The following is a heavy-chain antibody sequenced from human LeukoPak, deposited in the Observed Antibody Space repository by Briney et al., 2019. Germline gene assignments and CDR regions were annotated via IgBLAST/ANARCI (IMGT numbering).Heavy chain of an antibody. CDR1: GFTFSSYW. V-gene: IGHV3-7*01. CDR3: AREDRYSSSWYYY. CDR2: IKQDGSEK. D-gene: IGHD6-13*01. Sequence: GGSLRLSCAASGFTFSSYWMSWVREAPGKGLEWVANIKQDGSEKYYADSVKGRFTISRDNAKNSLYLQMNSLRAEDTAVYYCAREDRYSSSWYYYWGQGTLVTVSS. J-gene: IGHJ4*02.